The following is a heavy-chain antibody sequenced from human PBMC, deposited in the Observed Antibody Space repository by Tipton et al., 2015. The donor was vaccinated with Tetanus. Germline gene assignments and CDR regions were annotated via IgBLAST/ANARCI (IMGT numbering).Heavy chain of an antibody. D-gene: IGHD3-22*01. CDR3: ATAGGLGYDSSGYSPFDY. J-gene: IGHJ4*02. Sequence: GSLRLSCAASGFTVSRNYMSWVRQAPGKGLEWVSIIYSGGGTYYADSVKGRFTISRDNSKNTLYLQMSSLRAEDTAVYYRATAGGLGYDSSGYSPFDYWGQGTLVTVSS. CDR2: IYSGGGT. V-gene: IGHV3-53*01. CDR1: GFTVSRNY.